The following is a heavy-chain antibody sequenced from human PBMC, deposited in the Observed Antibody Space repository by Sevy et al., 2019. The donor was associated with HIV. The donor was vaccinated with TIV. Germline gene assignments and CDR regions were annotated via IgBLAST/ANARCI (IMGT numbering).Heavy chain of an antibody. CDR2: IKARADGGTA. CDR1: GFTFTYAW. D-gene: IGHD2-8*01. V-gene: IGHV3-15*01. CDR3: STDPIFVLLVTDGMDV. J-gene: IGHJ6*02. Sequence: GGSLRLSCTASGFTFTYAWMSWVRQAPGKGLEWVGRIKARADGGTADYAAPVKGRFTISRDDSKNTLYLQMNSLKIQDTADYYCSTDPIFVLLVTDGMDVWGQGTTVTVSS.